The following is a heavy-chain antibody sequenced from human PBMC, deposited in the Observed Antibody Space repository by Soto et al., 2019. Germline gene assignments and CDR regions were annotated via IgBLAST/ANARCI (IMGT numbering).Heavy chain of an antibody. V-gene: IGHV3-33*01. D-gene: IGHD1-26*01. Sequence: QVHLVESGGGVVQPGRSLRLSCAASGFSFTKHGMHWVRQAPGKGLEWVAMIWFDGTNEYYIDSVKGRFTISRDNSKNTLYLQMNSLRAEDTAVYYCARELRGSSHPFDFWGQGTLVTVSS. CDR3: ARELRGSSHPFDF. CDR2: IWFDGTNE. CDR1: GFSFTKHG. J-gene: IGHJ4*02.